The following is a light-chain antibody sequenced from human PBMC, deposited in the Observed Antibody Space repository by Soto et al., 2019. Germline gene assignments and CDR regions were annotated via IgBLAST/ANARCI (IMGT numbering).Light chain of an antibody. CDR1: SSDVGSYNL. CDR3: CSYAGSSTYV. Sequence: QSARTQPASVSGSPGQSITISCTGTSSDVGSYNLVSWYQQHPGKAPKLMIYEGSKRPSGVSNRLSGSKSGDTASLTISGLQAEDEADYYCCSYAGSSTYVFGTGTKLTVL. J-gene: IGLJ1*01. CDR2: EGS. V-gene: IGLV2-23*01.